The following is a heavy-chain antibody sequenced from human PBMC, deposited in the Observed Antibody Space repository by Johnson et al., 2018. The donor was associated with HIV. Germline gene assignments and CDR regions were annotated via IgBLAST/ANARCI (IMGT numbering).Heavy chain of an antibody. J-gene: IGHJ3*01. D-gene: IGHD3-22*01. Sequence: MLLVESGGNLVQPGGSLRLSCPASGFTFRTYWLTWVRQAPGKGLEWVASIQQDGRETFLADFVKGRFLISRDNARNSVFMKMNSLRAEDTAVYYCARGAYYYLIWGQGTMVTVSS. CDR1: GFTFRTYW. CDR3: ARGAYYYLI. V-gene: IGHV3-7*01. CDR2: IQQDGRET.